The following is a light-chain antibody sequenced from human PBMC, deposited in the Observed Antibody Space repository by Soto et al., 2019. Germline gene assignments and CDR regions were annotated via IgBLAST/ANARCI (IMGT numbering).Light chain of an antibody. J-gene: IGKJ1*01. CDR3: QHYDSSRT. CDR2: GTS. CDR1: QSVDSTY. Sequence: DIVLTQSPGTLSLSPGESATLSCRASQSVDSTYITWYQQKPGQAPRLLIYGTSGRATGIPDRFSGSGSGTDFPLTISRLEPEDFAVYYCQHYDSSRTFGQGTKVEIK. V-gene: IGKV3-20*01.